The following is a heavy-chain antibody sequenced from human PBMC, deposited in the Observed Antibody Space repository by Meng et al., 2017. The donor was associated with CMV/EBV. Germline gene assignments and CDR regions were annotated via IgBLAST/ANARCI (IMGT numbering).Heavy chain of an antibody. CDR2: ISSRGDII. V-gene: IGHV3-11*04. D-gene: IGHD7-27*01. J-gene: IGHJ3*02. Sequence: GESLKISCAASGFIFSDYYMNWIRQAPGKGLEWVSYISSRGDIIHYADSVKGRFTLSGDNAKNSLYLQMNSLRAEDTAMYYCVFPKGGRGDDAFDIWGQGTMVTVSS. CDR3: VFPKGGRGDDAFDI. CDR1: GFIFSDYY.